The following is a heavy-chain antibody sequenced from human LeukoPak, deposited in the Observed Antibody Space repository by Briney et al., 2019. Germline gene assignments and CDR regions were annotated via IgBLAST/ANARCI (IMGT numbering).Heavy chain of an antibody. Sequence: ASVKVSCKASGKMFTSFYLHWVRQAPGQGLEWMGVIYSSGGSPDYAQKFGGRVTMTRDTSTSTVFMELSSLRSDDTAVYYCARDGHSYDYGQGGWFDPWGQGTLVTVSS. J-gene: IGHJ5*02. CDR1: GKMFTSFY. D-gene: IGHD4-17*01. CDR3: ARDGHSYDYGQGGWFDP. V-gene: IGHV1-46*01. CDR2: IYSSGGSP.